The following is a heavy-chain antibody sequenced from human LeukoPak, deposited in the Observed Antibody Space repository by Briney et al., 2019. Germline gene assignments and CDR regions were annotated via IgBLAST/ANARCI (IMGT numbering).Heavy chain of an antibody. CDR3: ARDLGSGFDY. D-gene: IGHD2-15*01. CDR2: IYSGGST. CDR1: GFTFSDYY. V-gene: IGHV3-66*01. J-gene: IGHJ4*02. Sequence: GGSLRLSCAASGFTFSDYYMSWIRQAPGKGLEWVSVIYSGGSTYYADSVKGRFTISRDNSKNTLYLQMNSLRAEDTAVYYCARDLGSGFDYWGQGTLVTVSS.